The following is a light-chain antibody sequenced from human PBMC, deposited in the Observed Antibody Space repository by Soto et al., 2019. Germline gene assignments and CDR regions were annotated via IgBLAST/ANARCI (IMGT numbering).Light chain of an antibody. V-gene: IGKV1-12*01. CDR3: XQANSFPLT. CDR2: TAS. J-gene: IGKJ4*01. CDR1: QGISSW. Sequence: DIQMTQSPSSVSASVGDRVTITCRASQGISSWLAWYQQKPGKAPNLLIHTASSLQSGVPSRFSGSGSGTXXXXTXXXLXPXDFATYYXXQANSFPLTFGGGTKVEIK.